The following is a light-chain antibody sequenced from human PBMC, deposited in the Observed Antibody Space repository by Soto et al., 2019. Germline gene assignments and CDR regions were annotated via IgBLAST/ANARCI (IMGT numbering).Light chain of an antibody. CDR3: QQYGYSSWT. V-gene: IGKV3-20*01. Sequence: EIVLTQSPGTLSLSPGERATISCRASQSVDSKDLAWYQQKPGQAPRILIFAASSRATGIPDRFSGSGSGTDFTLTISRLEPGDFAVYYCQQYGYSSWTFGQGTKVEIK. CDR1: QSVDSKD. CDR2: AAS. J-gene: IGKJ1*01.